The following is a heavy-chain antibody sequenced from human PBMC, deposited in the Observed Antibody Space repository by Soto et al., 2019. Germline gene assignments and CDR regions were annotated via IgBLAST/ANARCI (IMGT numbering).Heavy chain of an antibody. V-gene: IGHV1-69*04. CDR1: GGTFSSYT. CDR3: ARDLITMVRGVITSYYYYGMDV. D-gene: IGHD3-10*01. J-gene: IGHJ6*02. Sequence: GASVKVSCKASGGTFSSYTISWVRQAPGQGLEWMGRIIPILGIANYAQKFQGRVTITADKSTSTAYMELSSLRSEDTAVYYCARDLITMVRGVITSYYYYGMDVWGQGTTVTVSS. CDR2: IIPILGIA.